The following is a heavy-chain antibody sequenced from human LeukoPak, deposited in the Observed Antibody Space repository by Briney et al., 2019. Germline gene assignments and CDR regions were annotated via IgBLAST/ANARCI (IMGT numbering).Heavy chain of an antibody. J-gene: IGHJ6*02. CDR3: ARQSDPYYHYGLDF. Sequence: PSETLSLTCALSGGTIKNYYWSWIRKPLGKGQEWIGYVYYTGTTSYNPSLKRRVTISVETSKNQFSLTLNSVTAADTAVYHCARQSDPYYHYGLDFWGQGTTVIVSS. V-gene: IGHV4-59*01. CDR1: GGTIKNYY. CDR2: VYYTGTT.